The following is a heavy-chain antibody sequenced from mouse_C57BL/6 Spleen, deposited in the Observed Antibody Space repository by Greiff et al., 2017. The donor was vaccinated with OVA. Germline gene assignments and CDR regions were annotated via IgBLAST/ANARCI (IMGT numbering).Heavy chain of an antibody. J-gene: IGHJ1*03. Sequence: EVKLVESEGGLVQPGSSMKLSCTASGFTFSDYYMAWVRQVPEKGLEWVANINYDGSSTYYLDSLKSRFIISRDNAKNILYLQMSSLKSEDTAMYYCTRDGNYGYFDVWGTGTTVTVSS. CDR3: TRDGNYGYFDV. CDR2: INYDGSST. CDR1: GFTFSDYY. D-gene: IGHD2-1*01. V-gene: IGHV5-16*01.